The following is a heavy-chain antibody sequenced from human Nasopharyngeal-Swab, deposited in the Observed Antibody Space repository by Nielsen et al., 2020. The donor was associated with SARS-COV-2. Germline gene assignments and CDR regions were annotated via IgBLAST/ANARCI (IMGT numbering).Heavy chain of an antibody. D-gene: IGHD4-17*01. CDR3: VRGSYGHYDS. Sequence: GGSLRLSCAASGFTFSNYEMNWVRQAPGKGLEWVSYIGGGGSPIYYADSVKGRFTISRDNAEKSLYLQMSSLRAEETAIYYCVRGSYGHYDSWGQGALITVSS. J-gene: IGHJ5*01. CDR2: IGGGGSPI. CDR1: GFTFSNYE. V-gene: IGHV3-48*03.